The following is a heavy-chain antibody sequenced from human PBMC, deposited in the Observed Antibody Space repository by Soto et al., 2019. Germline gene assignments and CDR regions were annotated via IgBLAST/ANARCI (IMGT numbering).Heavy chain of an antibody. V-gene: IGHV4-4*07. J-gene: IGHJ6*02. CDR3: ARVGSIAARPDYYGMDV. CDR2: SYTSGST. D-gene: IGHD6-6*01. CDR1: GGSISSYY. Sequence: LSLTCTVSGGSISSYYWSWIRQPAGKGLEWIGRSYTSGSTNYNPSLKSRVTMSVDTSKNQFSLKLSSVTAADTAVYYCARVGSIAARPDYYGMDVWGQGTTVTVSS.